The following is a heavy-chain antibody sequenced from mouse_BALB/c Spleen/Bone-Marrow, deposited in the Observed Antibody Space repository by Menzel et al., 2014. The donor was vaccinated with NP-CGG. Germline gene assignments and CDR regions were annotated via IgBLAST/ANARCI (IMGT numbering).Heavy chain of an antibody. Sequence: VKLMESGAELVRPGSSVKISCKASGYPFSSYWMSWVKQRPGQGLEWIGLIYPGDGETNYNGKFKGNATLTADKSSSTAYMQLISLTSEDSAVYFCARKYGDYWGQGTPLTVSS. V-gene: IGHV1-80*01. J-gene: IGHJ2*01. CDR2: IYPGDGET. CDR3: ARKYGDY. CDR1: GYPFSSYW. D-gene: IGHD2-10*02.